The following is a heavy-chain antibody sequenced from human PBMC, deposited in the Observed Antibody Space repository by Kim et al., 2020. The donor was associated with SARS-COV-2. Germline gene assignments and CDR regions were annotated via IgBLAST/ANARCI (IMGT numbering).Heavy chain of an antibody. V-gene: IGHV3-7*03. J-gene: IGHJ4*02. D-gene: IGHD2-2*01. CDR2: K. CDR3: AGVGSTSWQFDY. Sequence: KYYVDSVKGLFTISRDNAKNSLYLQMNSLGAEDTAWYYCAGVGSTSWQFDYWGQGTLVTVSS.